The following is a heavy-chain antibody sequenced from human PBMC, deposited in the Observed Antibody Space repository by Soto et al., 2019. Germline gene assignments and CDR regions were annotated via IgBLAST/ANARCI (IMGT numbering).Heavy chain of an antibody. D-gene: IGHD3-10*01. Sequence: ASAKVSCKASGYALTSYGISWLRQAPGQGLEWMGWISAYNGNTNYAQKVQGRVTMTTDTSTSTAYRELRSLRSDDTAVYYCARLWFGGSCGYWGQGSLVNFSS. CDR1: GYALTSYG. V-gene: IGHV1-18*01. CDR3: ARLWFGGSCGY. J-gene: IGHJ4*02. CDR2: ISAYNGNT.